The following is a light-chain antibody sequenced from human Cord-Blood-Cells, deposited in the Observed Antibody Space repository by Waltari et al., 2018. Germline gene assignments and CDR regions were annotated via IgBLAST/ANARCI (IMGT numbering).Light chain of an antibody. CDR2: AAS. Sequence: DIQMTQSPPSLSASVGDRATITCRASQSISSYLNWYQQKPGKAAKLLIYAASSLQSGVPSRFSGSGSGTDFTLTISSLQPEDFATYYCQQSYSTPFTFGPGTKVDIK. CDR1: QSISSY. V-gene: IGKV1-39*01. CDR3: QQSYSTPFT. J-gene: IGKJ3*01.